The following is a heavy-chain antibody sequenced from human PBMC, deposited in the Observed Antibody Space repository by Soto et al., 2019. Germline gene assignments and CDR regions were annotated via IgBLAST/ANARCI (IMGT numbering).Heavy chain of an antibody. V-gene: IGHV4-31*03. CDR1: GGSISSGGYY. CDR2: IYYSGNT. J-gene: IGHJ5*02. CDR3: ARGAHNRGWPDWFDP. Sequence: PSETLSLTCTVSGGSISSGGYYWTWIRQHPGKGLEWIGYIYYSGNTHYNPSLKSRVTISVGTSQNQFSLKLSSVTAADTAVYYCARGAHNRGWPDWFDPWGQGTLVTVSS. D-gene: IGHD6-19*01.